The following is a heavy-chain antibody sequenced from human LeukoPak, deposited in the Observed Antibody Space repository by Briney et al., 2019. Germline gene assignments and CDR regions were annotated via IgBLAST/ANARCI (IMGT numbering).Heavy chain of an antibody. Sequence: PGRSLRLSCAASGFSFNIYVMHWVRQAPGKGLEWVAVISSDGRTKNYADSVKGRFTISRDNSKNTLYLQMNSLRAEDTAVYYCAKDLTMVRGYWGQGTLVTVSS. J-gene: IGHJ4*02. CDR3: AKDLTMVRGY. D-gene: IGHD3-10*01. V-gene: IGHV3-30*04. CDR1: GFSFNIYV. CDR2: ISSDGRTK.